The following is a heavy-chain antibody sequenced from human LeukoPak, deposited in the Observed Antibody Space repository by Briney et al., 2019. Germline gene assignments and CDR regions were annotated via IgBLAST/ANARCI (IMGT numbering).Heavy chain of an antibody. Sequence: GGSLRLSCAASGFTFDNFAMHWVRQAPGKGLEWVSGITWNSRVKTYTPSVKGRFAISRDNAKNPLDLQMNSLRAEDTAVYYCAKDGGEGHWNYDVGLDYWGQGTLVTVSS. CDR1: GFTFDNFA. CDR3: AKDGGEGHWNYDVGLDY. D-gene: IGHD1-7*01. J-gene: IGHJ4*02. CDR2: ITWNSRVK. V-gene: IGHV3-9*01.